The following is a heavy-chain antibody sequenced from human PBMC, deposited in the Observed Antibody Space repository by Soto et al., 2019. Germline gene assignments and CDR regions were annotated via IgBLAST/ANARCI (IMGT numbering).Heavy chain of an antibody. Sequence: LYLTCSVSGGSISSPHDYWSWIRQSPGRGLEWVGSVYYMGATYYNPSLRSRVTISVDMAKNQFSLNLNSVTAAGTAVYYCARHLLGFFPNAMDVWGQRTSVTVSS. J-gene: IGHJ6*02. CDR1: GGSISSPHDY. D-gene: IGHD3-3*01. CDR2: VYYMGAT. CDR3: ARHLLGFFPNAMDV. V-gene: IGHV4-39*01.